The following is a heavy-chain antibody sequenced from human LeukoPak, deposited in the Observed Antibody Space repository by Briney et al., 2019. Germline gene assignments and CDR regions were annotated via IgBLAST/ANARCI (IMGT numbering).Heavy chain of an antibody. CDR1: GGSISSYY. V-gene: IGHV4-59*08. Sequence: SETLSLTCTVSGGSISSYYWSWIRQPPGKGLGWIGYIYYSGSTNYNPSLKSRVTISVDTSKNQFSLKLSSVTAADTAVYYCARQRITIAWFDPWGQGTLVTVSS. CDR3: ARQRITIAWFDP. D-gene: IGHD3-10*01. J-gene: IGHJ5*02. CDR2: IYYSGST.